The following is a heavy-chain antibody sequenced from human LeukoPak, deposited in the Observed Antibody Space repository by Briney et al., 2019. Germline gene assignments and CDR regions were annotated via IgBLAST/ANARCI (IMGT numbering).Heavy chain of an antibody. CDR3: ARDFGNC. CDR1: GFTFSNYW. Sequence: PGGSLRLSCAASGFTFSNYWMSWVRQAPGKGLEWVANMKQDGSETYYVDSVKGRFTISRDNAKNSLYLQMNSLRAEDTAVYYCARDFGNCWGQGTLVTVSS. J-gene: IGHJ4*02. D-gene: IGHD3-10*01. CDR2: MKQDGSET. V-gene: IGHV3-7*01.